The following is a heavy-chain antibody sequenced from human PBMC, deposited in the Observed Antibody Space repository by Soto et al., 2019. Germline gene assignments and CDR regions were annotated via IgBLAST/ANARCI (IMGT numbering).Heavy chain of an antibody. CDR1: GGSISSGGYY. CDR3: ARGSSIAGLYYGMDV. D-gene: IGHD6-6*01. CDR2: NYYSGIT. J-gene: IGHJ6*02. Sequence: SETLSLTCTVSGGSISSGGYYWTWIRQHPGKGLEWIGCNYYSGITYYNPSLKSRVTISLDTSKNQSSLKLSSVTAADTAVYYCARGSSIAGLYYGMDVWGQGTTVTVSS. V-gene: IGHV4-31*03.